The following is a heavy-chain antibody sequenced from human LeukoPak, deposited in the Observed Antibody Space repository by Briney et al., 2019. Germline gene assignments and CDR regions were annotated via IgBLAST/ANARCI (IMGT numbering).Heavy chain of an antibody. V-gene: IGHV4-38-2*02. CDR1: DFSISSGYH. J-gene: IGHJ4*02. CDR3: ARDRSYFIFDY. D-gene: IGHD3-10*01. CDR2: VHHSGST. Sequence: PSETLSLTCAVSDFSISSGYHWGWVRQPPGKGLEWIVAVHHSGSTYYNPSLKSRATMSTDTSKSQFSLKLSSVTAADTAVYYCARDRSYFIFDYWGQGTLVTVSS.